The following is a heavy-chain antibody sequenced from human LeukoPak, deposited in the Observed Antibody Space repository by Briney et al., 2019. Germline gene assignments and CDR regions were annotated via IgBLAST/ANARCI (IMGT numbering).Heavy chain of an antibody. D-gene: IGHD1-26*01. J-gene: IGHJ5*02. CDR3: ARPALSGSLFLNWFDP. V-gene: IGHV4-39*07. CDR2: INHSGST. CDR1: GGSISSSSYY. Sequence: SETLSLTCTVSGGSISSSSYYWGWIRQPPGKGLEWIGEINHSGSTNYNPSLKSRVTISVDTSKNQFSLKLSSVTAADTAVYYCARPALSGSLFLNWFDPWGQGTLVTVSS.